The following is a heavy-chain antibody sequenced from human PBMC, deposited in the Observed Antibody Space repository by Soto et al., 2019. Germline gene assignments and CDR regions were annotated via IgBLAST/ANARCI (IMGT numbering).Heavy chain of an antibody. V-gene: IGHV3-48*02. CDR2: IRSSGSPI. J-gene: IGHJ6*02. Sequence: EVQLVESGGGLVQPGGSLRLSCAASGFTFSIYSINWVRQAPGKGLEWLSYIRSSGSPIFYADSVKGRFTISRDNAKNSLYLQMNRLRDEDTAVYYCARGTERGQIYPKSDGMGVWGQGTTVTVSS. CDR3: ARGTERGQIYPKSDGMGV. CDR1: GFTFSIYS.